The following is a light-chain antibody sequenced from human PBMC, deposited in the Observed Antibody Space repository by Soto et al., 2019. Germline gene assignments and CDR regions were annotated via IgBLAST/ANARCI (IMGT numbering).Light chain of an antibody. Sequence: QSALTQPRSVSGSPGQSVTISCTGTSSDVGGSNYVSWYQQHPGKAPKLMIYDVSKRPSGVPDRFSGSKSGNTASLTISGLQAEDEAEYYCCSYSRSYTLVFGGGTKLTVL. CDR1: SSDVGGSNY. V-gene: IGLV2-11*01. CDR2: DVS. CDR3: CSYSRSYTLV. J-gene: IGLJ3*02.